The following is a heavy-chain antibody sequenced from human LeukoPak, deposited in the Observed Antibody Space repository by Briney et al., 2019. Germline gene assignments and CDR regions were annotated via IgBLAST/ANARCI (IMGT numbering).Heavy chain of an antibody. CDR3: ARSYSSSWYSSFDI. CDR2: IYTSGGT. D-gene: IGHD6-13*01. J-gene: IGHJ3*02. Sequence: SETLSLTCTVSGGSISSGNYYWSWIRQPAGKGLEWIGRIYTSGGTNCNPSLESRVTILIDTPKNQFSLRLSSVTAADTAVYYCARSYSSSWYSSFDIWGHGTMVTVSS. V-gene: IGHV4-61*02. CDR1: GGSISSGNYY.